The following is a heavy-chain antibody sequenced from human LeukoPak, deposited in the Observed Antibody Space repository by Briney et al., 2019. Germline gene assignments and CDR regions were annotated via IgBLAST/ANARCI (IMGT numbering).Heavy chain of an antibody. J-gene: IGHJ6*02. CDR1: GFTFSSYA. Sequence: PGGSLRLSCAASGFTFSSYAMHWVRQAPGKGLEWVAVVSAAGTNKYYVDSVKGRFTISRDNAKNSLYLQMNSLRAEDTAVYYCARALWSGPVYYGMDVWGQGTTVTVSS. D-gene: IGHD3-10*01. CDR3: ARALWSGPVYYGMDV. CDR2: VSAAGTNK. V-gene: IGHV3-30*04.